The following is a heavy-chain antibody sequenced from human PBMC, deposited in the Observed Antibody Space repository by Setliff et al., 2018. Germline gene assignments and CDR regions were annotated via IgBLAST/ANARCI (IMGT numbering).Heavy chain of an antibody. V-gene: IGHV3-21*01. D-gene: IGHD6-6*01. Sequence: PGGSLRLSCAGSGFTFSSYTMNWVRQAPGKGLEWVSSIISSGSHIYYADSVKGRFTISRDNAKNSLYLQMSSLRAEDTAVYYCARGSSSYDYWGQGTLVTVSS. CDR3: ARGSSSYDY. CDR2: IISSGSHI. CDR1: GFTFSSYT. J-gene: IGHJ4*02.